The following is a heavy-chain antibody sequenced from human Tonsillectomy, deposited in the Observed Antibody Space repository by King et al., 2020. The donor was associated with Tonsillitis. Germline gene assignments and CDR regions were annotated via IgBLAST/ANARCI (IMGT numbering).Heavy chain of an antibody. CDR2: IYYSGST. CDR1: GGSISIYY. CDR3: ARVPHYYYYYMDV. J-gene: IGHJ6*03. V-gene: IGHV4-59*01. Sequence: VQLVESGPGLVKPSETLSLTCTVSGGSISIYYWSWIRQPPGKGLEWIGYIYYSGSTNYNPSLKSRVTISVDTSKNQFSLKLSSVTAADTAVYYCARVPHYYYYYMDVWGNGTTVTVSS.